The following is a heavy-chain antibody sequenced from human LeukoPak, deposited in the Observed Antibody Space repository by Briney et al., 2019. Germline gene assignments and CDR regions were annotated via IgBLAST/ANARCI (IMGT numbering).Heavy chain of an antibody. CDR2: ISWNSGSI. D-gene: IGHD2-15*01. V-gene: IGHV3-9*01. Sequence: PGGSLRLSCAASGFTFDDYAMHWVRQAPGKGLEWVSGISWNSGSIGYADSVKGRFTISRDNAKNSLYLQMNSLRAEDTALYYCAKDIAHYCSGGGCYHDWGQGTLVTVSS. CDR1: GFTFDDYA. CDR3: AKDIAHYCSGGGCYHD. J-gene: IGHJ4*02.